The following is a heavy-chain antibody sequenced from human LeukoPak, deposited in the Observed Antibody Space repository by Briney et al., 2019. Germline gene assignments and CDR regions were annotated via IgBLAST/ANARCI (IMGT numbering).Heavy chain of an antibody. D-gene: IGHD6-13*01. J-gene: IGHJ4*02. V-gene: IGHV3-30*02. Sequence: PGGPLRLSCAAAGFTFSSYGMHWVRQAPAKGLERVAFIRYDGSNKYYADSVKGRFTISRDNSKNTLYLQMNSLRAEDTAVYYCAKDAAGTEYYFDYWGQGTLVTVSS. CDR2: IRYDGSNK. CDR1: GFTFSSYG. CDR3: AKDAAGTEYYFDY.